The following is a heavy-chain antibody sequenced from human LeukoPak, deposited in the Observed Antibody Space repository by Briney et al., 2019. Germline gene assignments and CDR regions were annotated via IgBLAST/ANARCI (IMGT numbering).Heavy chain of an antibody. V-gene: IGHV1-18*01. CDR3: ARDLGGIAAADKADY. CDR1: GYTFTSYG. D-gene: IGHD6-13*01. J-gene: IGHJ4*02. Sequence: ASVKVSCKASGYTFTSYGISWVRQAPGQGLEWMGWISAYNGNTNYAQKLQGRVTMTTDTSTSTAYMELRGLRSDDTAVYYCARDLGGIAAADKADYWGQGTLVTVSS. CDR2: ISAYNGNT.